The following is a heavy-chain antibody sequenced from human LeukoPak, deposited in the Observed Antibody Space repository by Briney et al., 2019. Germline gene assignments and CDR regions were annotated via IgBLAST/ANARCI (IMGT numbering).Heavy chain of an antibody. Sequence: ASVKVSCKASGYTFTGYYMHWVRQAPGQGLEWMGRINPNSGGTNYAQKFQGRVTMTRDTSISTAYMELSRLRSDDTAVYYCARSLIVVVPAARGSSSSYYYGMDVWGQGTTVTVSS. D-gene: IGHD2-2*01. CDR1: GYTFTGYY. CDR2: INPNSGGT. J-gene: IGHJ6*02. CDR3: ARSLIVVVPAARGSSSSYYYGMDV. V-gene: IGHV1-2*06.